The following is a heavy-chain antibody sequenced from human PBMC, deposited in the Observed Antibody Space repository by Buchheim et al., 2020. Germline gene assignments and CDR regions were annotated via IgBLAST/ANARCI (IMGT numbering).Heavy chain of an antibody. V-gene: IGHV3-48*03. Sequence: EVQLVESGGGLVQPGGSLRLSCAASGFTFSSYEMNWVRQAPGKGLEWVSYISSSGSTIYYADSVKGRFTISRDNAQNSLYLQMNSLRAEDTAVYYCARSGKYYYYYYMDVWGKGTT. D-gene: IGHD1-14*01. J-gene: IGHJ6*03. CDR2: ISSSGSTI. CDR1: GFTFSSYE. CDR3: ARSGKYYYYYYMDV.